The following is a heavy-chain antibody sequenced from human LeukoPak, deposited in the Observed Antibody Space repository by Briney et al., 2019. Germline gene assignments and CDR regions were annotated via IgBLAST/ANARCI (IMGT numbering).Heavy chain of an antibody. Sequence: GTSLRLSCAASGFIFRNYAMSWVRQAPGKGLEWVSAITGSGDTTYYADSVKGRFTISRDNSKNTLYVEMNTLRAEDTAVYYCAKWGDYDILTGYYVSDFWGQGTLVTVSS. V-gene: IGHV3-23*01. CDR2: ITGSGDTT. CDR3: AKWGDYDILTGYYVSDF. J-gene: IGHJ4*02. CDR1: GFIFRNYA. D-gene: IGHD3-9*01.